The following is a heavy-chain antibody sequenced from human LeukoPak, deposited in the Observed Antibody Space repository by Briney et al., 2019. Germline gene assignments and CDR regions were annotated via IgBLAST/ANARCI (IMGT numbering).Heavy chain of an antibody. CDR1: GFTVSSNS. Sequence: GGSLRLSCTVSGFTVSSNSMSWVRQAPGKGLEWVSFIYSDNTHYSDSVKGRFTISRDNSKNTRYLQMNSLRTDDTAVYYCAKDLLRATGNGGYYMDVWGKGTTVTVSS. CDR3: AKDLLRATGNGGYYMDV. J-gene: IGHJ6*03. D-gene: IGHD5-12*01. CDR2: IYSDNT. V-gene: IGHV3-66*03.